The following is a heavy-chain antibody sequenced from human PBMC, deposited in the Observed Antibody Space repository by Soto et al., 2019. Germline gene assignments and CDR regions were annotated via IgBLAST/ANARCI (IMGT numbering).Heavy chain of an antibody. CDR2: VNPSGGHT. D-gene: IGHD2-2*01. CDR1: GDTFTNYY. CDR3: ARGLGDIVEVPCADAAVRDAFDI. Sequence: ASVKVSCKASGDTFTNYYIHWVRQAPGQGLEWMGTVNPSGGHTTYSQNFLGRVTMTRDTSTSTLYMELTSLTSDDMAVYYCARGLGDIVEVPCADAAVRDAFDIWGPGTTVTVSS. V-gene: IGHV1-46*01. J-gene: IGHJ3*02.